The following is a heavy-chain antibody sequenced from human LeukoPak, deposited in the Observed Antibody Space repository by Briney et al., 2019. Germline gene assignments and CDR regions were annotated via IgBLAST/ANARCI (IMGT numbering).Heavy chain of an antibody. V-gene: IGHV1-58*01. D-gene: IGHD2-2*01. CDR3: AADLTASSTRRFDP. CDR2: IVVGSGNT. CDR1: GFTFTSSA. Sequence: ASVKVSCKASGFTFTSSAVRWVRQARGQRLEWIGWIVVGSGNTNYAQKFQERVTITRDMSTSTAYMELSSLRSEDTAVYYCAADLTASSTRRFDPWGQGTLVTVSS. J-gene: IGHJ5*02.